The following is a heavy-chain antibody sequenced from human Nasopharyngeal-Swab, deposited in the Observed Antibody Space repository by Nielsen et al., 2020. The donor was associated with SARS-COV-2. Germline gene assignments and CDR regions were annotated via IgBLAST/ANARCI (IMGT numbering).Heavy chain of an antibody. CDR3: APLAPMDV. Sequence: SLKISCAASGFTFDDYAMHWVRQAPGKGLEWVSGISWNSGSIGYADSVKGRFTISRDNAKNSLYLQMNSLRAEDTALYYCAPLAPMDVWGKGTTVTVS. V-gene: IGHV3-9*01. J-gene: IGHJ6*03. CDR1: GFTFDDYA. CDR2: ISWNSGSI.